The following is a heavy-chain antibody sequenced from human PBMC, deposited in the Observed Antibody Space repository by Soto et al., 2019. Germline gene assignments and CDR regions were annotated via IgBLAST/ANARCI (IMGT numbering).Heavy chain of an antibody. Sequence: ASVKVSCKASGFTFSTSALQWVRQARGQRPEWMGWIVGGSGNTNYAQNSQERVIITRDMSTSTVYMELSSLRSDDTAVYFCAARRSGLYAMDVWGQGTTVTVSS. CDR3: AARRSGLYAMDV. J-gene: IGHJ6*02. D-gene: IGHD1-26*01. CDR2: IVGGSGNT. V-gene: IGHV1-58*01. CDR1: GFTFSTSA.